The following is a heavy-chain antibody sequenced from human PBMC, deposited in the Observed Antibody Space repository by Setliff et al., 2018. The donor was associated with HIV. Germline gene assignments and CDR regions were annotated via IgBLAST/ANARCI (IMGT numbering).Heavy chain of an antibody. J-gene: IGHJ4*02. Sequence: SEALSLTCTVSGGSISSNNDHWGWIRQPPGKGLEWIGSISHSGNTYHNPSLQSRVTISLDMSKSQFSLKLRSMSAADTAVYYCARDPHYFDTSGYYSYFYFDFWGQGMLVTVSS. D-gene: IGHD3-22*01. CDR1: GGSISSNNDH. CDR3: ARDPHYFDTSGYYSYFYFDF. V-gene: IGHV4-39*07. CDR2: ISHSGNT.